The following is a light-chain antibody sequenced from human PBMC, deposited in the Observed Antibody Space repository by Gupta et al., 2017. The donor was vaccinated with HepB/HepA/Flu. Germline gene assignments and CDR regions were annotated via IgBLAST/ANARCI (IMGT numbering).Light chain of an antibody. CDR3: LLYYGGTWV. CDR2: GTT. J-gene: IGLJ3*02. Sequence: QTVVPQAPSLTVSPGGTVNSTCPSSTGTVTSGYYPNWVQQKPGQAPRALIHGTTNKHSWTPARFSGSLLGGKAALTLSGVQPEDEAEYYCLLYYGGTWVFGGGTKLTVL. V-gene: IGLV7-43*01. CDR1: TGTVTSGYY.